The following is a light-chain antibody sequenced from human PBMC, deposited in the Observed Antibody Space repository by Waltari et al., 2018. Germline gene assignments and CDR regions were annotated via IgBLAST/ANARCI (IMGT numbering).Light chain of an antibody. CDR2: DVS. CDR3: CSHAGSSTRV. Sequence: QSALTQPAPVSGSPGQSITISCTGTSSDVGGYNYVSWYQQHPGKAPKLMIYDVSKRPSGVSNRFSGSKSGNTASLTISGLQAEDEADYYCCSHAGSSTRVFGGGTKLTVL. J-gene: IGLJ3*02. CDR1: SSDVGGYNY. V-gene: IGLV2-23*02.